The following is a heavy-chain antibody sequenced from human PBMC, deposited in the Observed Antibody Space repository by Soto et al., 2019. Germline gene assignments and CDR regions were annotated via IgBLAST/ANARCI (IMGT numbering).Heavy chain of an antibody. J-gene: IGHJ6*02. Sequence: QVQLAESGGGAVQPGRSLRLSCAASGFTFSSYGMHWVRQAPGKGLEWEAVISYDGSNKYYVDSVKGRFTISRDNSKNILYLQINSLRAEDTALYSCAKAYSSGSGSYYPLKRGPPFRYYGMDVWGQGTTVTVAS. D-gene: IGHD3-10*01. CDR1: GFTFSSYG. V-gene: IGHV3-30*18. CDR2: ISYDGSNK. CDR3: AKAYSSGSGSYYPLKRGPPFRYYGMDV.